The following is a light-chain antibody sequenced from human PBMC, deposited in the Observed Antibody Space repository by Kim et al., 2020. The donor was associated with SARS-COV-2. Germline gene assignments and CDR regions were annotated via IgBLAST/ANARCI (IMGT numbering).Light chain of an antibody. CDR2: LNSDGSH. CDR3: QTWGTGIRM. CDR1: SGHRNYA. Sequence: QLVLTQSPSASASLGASVKLTCTLSSGHRNYAIAWHQQQPEKGPRYLMKLNSDGSHSKGDGIPNRFSGSSSGAERYLTISSLQSEDEADYYCQTWGTGIRMFGGGTQLTV. V-gene: IGLV4-69*01. J-gene: IGLJ3*02.